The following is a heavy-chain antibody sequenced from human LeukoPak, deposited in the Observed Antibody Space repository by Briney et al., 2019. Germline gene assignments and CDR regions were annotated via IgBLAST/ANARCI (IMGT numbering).Heavy chain of an antibody. D-gene: IGHD6-13*01. CDR3: ARVIAAAGTFDY. V-gene: IGHV1-69*05. Sequence: AASVKVSCKASGGTFSSYAISWVRQAPGQGLEWMGGIIPIFGTANYAQKFQGRVTITTDESTSTAYMELSSLRSEDTAVYYCARVIAAAGTFDYWGQGTLVTVSS. J-gene: IGHJ4*02. CDR1: GGTFSSYA. CDR2: IIPIFGTA.